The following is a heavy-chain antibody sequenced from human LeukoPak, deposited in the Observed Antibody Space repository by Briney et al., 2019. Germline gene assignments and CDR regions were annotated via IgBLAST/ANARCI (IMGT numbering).Heavy chain of an antibody. J-gene: IGHJ2*01. Sequence: MPSETLSLTCTVSGGSISSSSYYWGWIRQPPGKGLEWIGSIYYSGSTYYNPSLKSRVSISVDRSKNQFSLNLSSVTAADTAVYFCARVAYGDWYFDLWGRGTLVTVSS. CDR2: IYYSGST. CDR1: GGSISSSSYY. CDR3: ARVAYGDWYFDL. V-gene: IGHV4-39*07. D-gene: IGHD4-17*01.